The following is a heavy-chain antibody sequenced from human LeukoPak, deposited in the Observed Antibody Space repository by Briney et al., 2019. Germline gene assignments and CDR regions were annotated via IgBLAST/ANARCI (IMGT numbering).Heavy chain of an antibody. CDR2: MNPNSGNT. D-gene: IGHD1-26*01. CDR1: GYTFTSYD. Sequence: ASVKVSCKASGYTFTSYDINWVRQATGQGLEWMGWMNPNSGNTGYAQKFQGRVTITRNTSISTAYMELSSLRSEDTAVYYCARDSVYSGSSLDYWGQGALVTVSS. J-gene: IGHJ4*02. CDR3: ARDSVYSGSSLDY. V-gene: IGHV1-8*03.